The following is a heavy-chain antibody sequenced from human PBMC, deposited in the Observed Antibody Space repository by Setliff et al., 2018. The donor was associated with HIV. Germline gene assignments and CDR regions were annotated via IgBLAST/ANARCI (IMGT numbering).Heavy chain of an antibody. Sequence: LSLTCTVSGGSISSGSYYWSWIRQPAGKGLEWIGHIYTSGSTNYNPSLKSRVTISADTSKNQFSLKLSSVTAADTAVYYCARDRGIAALSYYYYYMDVWGKGTTVTVS. CDR3: ARDRGIAALSYYYYYMDV. V-gene: IGHV4-61*09. CDR1: GGSISSGSYY. J-gene: IGHJ6*03. CDR2: IYTSGST. D-gene: IGHD6-25*01.